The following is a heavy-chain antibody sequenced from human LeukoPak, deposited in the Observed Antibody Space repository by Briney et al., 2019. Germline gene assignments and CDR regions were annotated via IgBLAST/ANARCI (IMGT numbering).Heavy chain of an antibody. Sequence: GGSLRLSCAASGFTFSSYWMSWVRQAPGKGLEWVANLKQDGSEKYYVDSVKGRFTISRDNAKNSLYLQMNSLRAEDTAVYYCAKVGQYSRDGYNDAFDIWGQGTMVTVSS. D-gene: IGHD5-24*01. CDR1: GFTFSSYW. CDR2: LKQDGSEK. V-gene: IGHV3-7*01. J-gene: IGHJ3*02. CDR3: AKVGQYSRDGYNDAFDI.